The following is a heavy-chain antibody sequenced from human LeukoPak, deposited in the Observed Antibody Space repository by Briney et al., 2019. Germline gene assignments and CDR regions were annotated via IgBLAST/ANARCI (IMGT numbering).Heavy chain of an antibody. V-gene: IGHV1-2*06. CDR2: INPNSGGT. Sequence: GASVKVSCKASGYTFTGYYMHWVRQAPGQGLEWMGRINPNSGGTNYAQKFQGRVTMTRDTSTSTAYMELSRLRSNDTAVYYCARDVVSSSWYGYWGQGTLVTVSS. D-gene: IGHD6-13*01. CDR1: GYTFTGYY. CDR3: ARDVVSSSWYGY. J-gene: IGHJ4*02.